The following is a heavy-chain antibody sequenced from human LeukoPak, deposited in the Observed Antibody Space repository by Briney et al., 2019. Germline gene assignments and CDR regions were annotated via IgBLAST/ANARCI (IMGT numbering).Heavy chain of an antibody. CDR3: ARLPDYTGAFDI. V-gene: IGHV4-59*12. D-gene: IGHD4-11*01. CDR2: IYYSGST. CDR1: GGSISSYY. Sequence: PSETLPLTCTVSGGSISSYYWSWIRQPPGKGLEWIGYIYYSGSTNYNPSLKSRVTISVDTSKNQFSLKLSSVTAADTAVYYCARLPDYTGAFDIWGQGTMVTVSS. J-gene: IGHJ3*02.